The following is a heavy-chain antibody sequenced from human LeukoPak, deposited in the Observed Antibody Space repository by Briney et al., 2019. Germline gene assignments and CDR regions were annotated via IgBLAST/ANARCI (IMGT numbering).Heavy chain of an antibody. CDR1: GYTFTSYA. CDR2: INAGNGNT. Sequence: ASVKVSCKASGYTFTSYAMHWVRQAPGQRLEWMGWINAGNGNTKYSQKFQGRVTITRDTSASTAYMELSSLRSEDTAVYYCARDYYETSGAITFDYWGQGTLVTVSS. CDR3: ARDYYETSGAITFDY. D-gene: IGHD3-22*01. V-gene: IGHV1-3*01. J-gene: IGHJ4*02.